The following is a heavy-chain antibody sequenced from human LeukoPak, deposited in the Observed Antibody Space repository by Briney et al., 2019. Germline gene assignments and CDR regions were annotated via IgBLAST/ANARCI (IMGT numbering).Heavy chain of an antibody. CDR1: GGSTSSYY. V-gene: IGHV4-59*01. CDR2: IYYSGST. CDR3: ARMIYCSSTSCYRSSAFDI. D-gene: IGHD2-2*02. J-gene: IGHJ3*02. Sequence: SETLSLTCTVSGGSTSSYYWSWIRQPPGKGLEWIRYIYYSGSTNYNPSLKSRVTISVDTSKNQFSLKLSSVTAADTAVYYCARMIYCSSTSCYRSSAFDIWGQGTMVTVSS.